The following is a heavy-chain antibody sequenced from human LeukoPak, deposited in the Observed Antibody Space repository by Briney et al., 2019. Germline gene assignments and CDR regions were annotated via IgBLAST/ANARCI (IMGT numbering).Heavy chain of an antibody. J-gene: IGHJ4*02. Sequence: GGSLRLSCAASGFTFSSYSMNWVRQAPGKGLEWVSSISSSSSYIYYADSVKGRFTISRDNAKNSLYLQKNSLRAEDTAVYYCARDGNAGSIDYFDYWGQGTLVTVSS. D-gene: IGHD1-14*01. CDR3: ARDGNAGSIDYFDY. V-gene: IGHV3-21*01. CDR2: ISSSSSYI. CDR1: GFTFSSYS.